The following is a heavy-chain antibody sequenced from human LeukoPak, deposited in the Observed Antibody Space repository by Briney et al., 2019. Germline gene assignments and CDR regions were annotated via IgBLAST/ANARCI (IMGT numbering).Heavy chain of an antibody. V-gene: IGHV3-20*04. Sequence: GGSLRLSCAASGFTFSSYEMNWVRQAPGKGLEWVSGINWNGGSTGYADSVKGRFTISRDNAKNSLYLQMNSLRAEDTALYYCARLLLWFGEPYDAFDIWGQGTMVTVSS. CDR1: GFTFSSYE. CDR3: ARLLLWFGEPYDAFDI. J-gene: IGHJ3*02. CDR2: INWNGGST. D-gene: IGHD3-10*01.